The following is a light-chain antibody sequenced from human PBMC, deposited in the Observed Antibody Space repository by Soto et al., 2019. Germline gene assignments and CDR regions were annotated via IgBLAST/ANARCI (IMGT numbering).Light chain of an antibody. CDR2: DTS. V-gene: IGLV7-46*01. Sequence: QAVVTQEPSLTVSPGGTVTLTCDSSTGAVTSGHYPYWFQQKPGQAPKTLIYDTSNKHSWTPARFSGSLLGGKAALTLSGAQPEDEAEYYCLLSYTDARQVFGGGTKLTVL. CDR1: TGAVTSGHY. J-gene: IGLJ3*02. CDR3: LLSYTDARQV.